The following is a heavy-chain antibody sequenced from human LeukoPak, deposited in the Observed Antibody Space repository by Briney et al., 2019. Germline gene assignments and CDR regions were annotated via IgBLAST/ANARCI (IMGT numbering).Heavy chain of an antibody. CDR3: ARDSGRCSSTSCYRWFDP. CDR1: GGSISSGGYS. V-gene: IGHV4-30-2*01. D-gene: IGHD2-2*01. CDR2: IYHSGST. Sequence: SETLSLTCAVSGGSISSGGYSWSWIRQPPGKGLEWIGYIYHSGSTYYNPSLKSRVTISVDRSKNQFSLKLSSVTAADTAVYYCARDSGRCSSTSCYRWFDPWGQGTLVPVSS. J-gene: IGHJ5*02.